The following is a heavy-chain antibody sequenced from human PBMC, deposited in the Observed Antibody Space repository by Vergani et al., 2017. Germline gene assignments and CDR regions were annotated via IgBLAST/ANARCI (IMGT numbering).Heavy chain of an antibody. V-gene: IGHV3-23*01. CDR1: GFTFSSYA. Sequence: EVQLLESGGGLVQPGGSLRLSCAASGFTFSSYAMSWVRQAPGKGLEWVSAISGSGGSTYYADSVKGRFTLSRDNSKNTLYLQMNSLRAEDTAVYYCAKDEEDLAARPAFLFDYWGQGTLVTVSS. CDR3: AKDEEDLAARPAFLFDY. J-gene: IGHJ4*02. CDR2: ISGSGGST. D-gene: IGHD6-6*01.